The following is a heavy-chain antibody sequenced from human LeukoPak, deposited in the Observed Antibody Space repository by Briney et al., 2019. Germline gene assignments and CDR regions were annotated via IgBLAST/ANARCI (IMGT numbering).Heavy chain of an antibody. D-gene: IGHD3-22*01. CDR1: GFTFSTYW. V-gene: IGHV3-7*01. CDR3: AKEVVVITASGSQFDY. Sequence: PGGSLRLSCAASGFTFSTYWMSWVRQAPGKGLEWVANIKQDGSEKYYVDSVKGRFTISRDNAKNSLYLQMNSLKAEDTAVYYCAKEVVVITASGSQFDYWGQGTLVTVSS. CDR2: IKQDGSEK. J-gene: IGHJ4*02.